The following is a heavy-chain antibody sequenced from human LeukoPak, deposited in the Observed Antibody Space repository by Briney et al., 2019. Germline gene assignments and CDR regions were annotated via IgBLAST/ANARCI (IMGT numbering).Heavy chain of an antibody. CDR3: ARAPMEGGSYRIDY. J-gene: IGHJ4*02. V-gene: IGHV4-31*03. CDR1: GGSISSGGYY. Sequence: KPSETLSLTCTVSGGSISSGGYYWSWIRQHPGKGLEWIGYVHYSGSTYYNPSLKSRVTISVDTSKNQFSLKLSSVTAADTAVYYYARAPMEGGSYRIDYWGQGTLVTVSS. CDR2: VHYSGST. D-gene: IGHD1-26*01.